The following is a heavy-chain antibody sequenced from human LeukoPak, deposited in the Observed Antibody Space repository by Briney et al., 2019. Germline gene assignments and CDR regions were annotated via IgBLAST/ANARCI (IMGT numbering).Heavy chain of an antibody. CDR3: AKGRSYSSEIDY. V-gene: IGHV3-30*02. CDR2: IRYDGSNK. CDR1: GFTFSSYG. J-gene: IGHJ4*02. Sequence: GGSLRLSCAASGFTFSSYGMHWVRQAPGKGLEWVAFIRYDGSNKYYADSVKGRFTISRDNSKNTLYLQMNSLRAEDTAVYYCAKGRSYSSEIDYWGQGTLVTVSS. D-gene: IGHD6-25*01.